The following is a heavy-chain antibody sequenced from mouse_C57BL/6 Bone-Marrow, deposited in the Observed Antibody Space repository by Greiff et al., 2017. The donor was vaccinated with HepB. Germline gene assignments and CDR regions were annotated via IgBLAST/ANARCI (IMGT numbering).Heavy chain of an antibody. V-gene: IGHV1-55*01. CDR2: IYPGSGST. CDR3: ARYGYEEGPYAMDY. Sequence: QVQLKQSGAELVKPGASVKMSCKASGYTFTSYWITWVKQRPGQGLEWIGDIYPGSGSTNYNEKFKSKATLTVDTSSSTAYMQLSSLTSEDSAVYYCARYGYEEGPYAMDYWGQGTSVTVSS. D-gene: IGHD2-2*01. CDR1: GYTFTSYW. J-gene: IGHJ4*01.